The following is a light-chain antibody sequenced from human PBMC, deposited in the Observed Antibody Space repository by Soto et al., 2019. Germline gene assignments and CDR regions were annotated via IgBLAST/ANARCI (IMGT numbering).Light chain of an antibody. CDR1: SSDVGGSDY. V-gene: IGLV2-14*01. Sequence: QSALTQPASVSGSPGQSITISCTGTSSDVGGSDYVSWYQQHPGKAPKLMIYEVSYRPSGASNRFSGSKSGNTASLTISGLQADDEADYYCNSYTTTGTLVFGGGTKVTVL. CDR3: NSYTTTGTLV. J-gene: IGLJ3*02. CDR2: EVS.